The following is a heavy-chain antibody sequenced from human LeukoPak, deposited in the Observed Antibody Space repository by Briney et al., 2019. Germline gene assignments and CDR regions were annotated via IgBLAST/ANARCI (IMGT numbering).Heavy chain of an antibody. Sequence: ASVKVSCTASGYTFTSYGISWVRQAPGQGLEWMGWISAYNGNTNYAQKLQGRVTMTTDTSTSTAYMELRSLRSDDTAVYYCARDGIYDILTGGYYYYGMDVWGKGTTVTVSS. CDR2: ISAYNGNT. CDR3: ARDGIYDILTGGYYYYGMDV. CDR1: GYTFTSYG. D-gene: IGHD3-9*01. V-gene: IGHV1-18*04. J-gene: IGHJ6*04.